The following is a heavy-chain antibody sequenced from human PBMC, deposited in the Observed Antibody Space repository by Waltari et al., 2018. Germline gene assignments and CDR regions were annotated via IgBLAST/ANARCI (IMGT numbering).Heavy chain of an antibody. V-gene: IGHV1-69*06. J-gene: IGHJ4*02. CDR3: ARAGVHAGEIFDY. Sequence: QVQLVQSGAEVTKPGSSVKVSCKASGGTFSSYAISWVRQATEQGLEWMGRIIPIFGTANYAQKFQGRVTITADKATSTAYMELSSLRSEDTAVYYCARAGVHAGEIFDYWGQGTLVTVSS. CDR2: IIPIFGTA. CDR1: GGTFSSYA. D-gene: IGHD3-10*01.